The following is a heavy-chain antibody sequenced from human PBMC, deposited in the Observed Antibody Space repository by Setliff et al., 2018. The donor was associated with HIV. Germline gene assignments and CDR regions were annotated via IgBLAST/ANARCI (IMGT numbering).Heavy chain of an antibody. V-gene: IGHV1-69*13. D-gene: IGHD3-10*01. Sequence: GASVKVSCKASGGTFSNYAISWVRQAPGQGLEWMGWISAHNGRINYAQKFQGRVTIIAGESTNTAYMELGSLRSDDTAVYYCARDFGAGFTGLDYWGQGTLVTVSS. CDR1: GGTFSNYA. J-gene: IGHJ4*02. CDR3: ARDFGAGFTGLDY. CDR2: ISAHNGRI.